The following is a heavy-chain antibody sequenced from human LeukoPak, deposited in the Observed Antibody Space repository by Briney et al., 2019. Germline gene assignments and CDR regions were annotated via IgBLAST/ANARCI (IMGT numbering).Heavy chain of an antibody. CDR2: INHSGST. Sequence: SETLSLTCAVYGGSFSGYYWSGIPHPPGKGREWIGEINHSGSTNYNLSLKSRVTISVDTSKNQFSLKLSSVTAADTAVYYCASMAAAALHYWGQGPLVTVS. D-gene: IGHD6-13*01. J-gene: IGHJ4*02. V-gene: IGHV4-34*01. CDR3: ASMAAAALHY. CDR1: GGSFSGYY.